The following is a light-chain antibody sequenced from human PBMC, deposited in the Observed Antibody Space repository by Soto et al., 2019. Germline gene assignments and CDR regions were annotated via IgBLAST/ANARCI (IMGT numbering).Light chain of an antibody. CDR2: EVS. V-gene: IGLV2-8*01. CDR3: SSYAGYNNFV. J-gene: IGLJ1*01. CDR1: SSDVGGYNY. Sequence: QSALTQPPSESGSPGQSVTISCTGTSSDVGGYNYVSWYQQRPGKAPKLMIYEVSKRPSGVPDRFSGSKSGNTASLTVSGLQAEDEADYYCSSYAGYNNFVFGTGTKLTVL.